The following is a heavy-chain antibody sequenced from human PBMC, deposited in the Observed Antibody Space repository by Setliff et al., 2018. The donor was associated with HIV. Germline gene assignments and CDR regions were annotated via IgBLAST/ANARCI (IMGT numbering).Heavy chain of an antibody. V-gene: IGHV3-64*04. CDR1: GFSFSNYA. D-gene: IGHD3-3*01. J-gene: IGHJ3*01. Sequence: PGGSLRLYCSASGFSFSNYAMHWVRQAPGKGLEYVSAISGNGGNTYYTDSVKGRFTISRDNAKNTLYLEMHSLTDEDTAVYYCVRDPGGIFDAFDVWGQGTMVTVSS. CDR2: ISGNGGNT. CDR3: VRDPGGIFDAFDV.